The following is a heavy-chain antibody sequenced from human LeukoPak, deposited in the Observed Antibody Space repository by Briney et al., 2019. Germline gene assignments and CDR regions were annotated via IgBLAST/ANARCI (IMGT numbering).Heavy chain of an antibody. CDR2: IGWSSNI. Sequence: GGSLRLSCAASGFTFSSYSMNWVRQAPGKGLEWVSYIGWSSNIYYADSVKGRFTISRDNAKNSLYLQMNSLRDEDTALYYCARDSAYAFDIWGQGTKVSVSS. J-gene: IGHJ3*02. V-gene: IGHV3-48*02. CDR1: GFTFSSYS. D-gene: IGHD1-26*01. CDR3: ARDSAYAFDI.